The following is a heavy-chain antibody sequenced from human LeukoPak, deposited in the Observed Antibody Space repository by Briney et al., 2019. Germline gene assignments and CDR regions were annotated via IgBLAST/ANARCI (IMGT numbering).Heavy chain of an antibody. CDR2: IYYSGST. Sequence: SETLSLTCTVSGGSISGYYWSWIRQPPGKGLEWIGYIYYSGSTNYIPSLKSRVTISVDTSKNQFSLKLSSVTAADTAVYYCARFSTGGWFVYWGQGTLVTVSS. CDR1: GGSISGYY. CDR3: ARFSTGGWFVY. J-gene: IGHJ4*02. V-gene: IGHV4-59*01. D-gene: IGHD6-19*01.